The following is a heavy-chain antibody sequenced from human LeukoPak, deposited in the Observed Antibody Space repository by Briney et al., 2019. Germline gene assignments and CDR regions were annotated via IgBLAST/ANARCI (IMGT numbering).Heavy chain of an antibody. Sequence: ESGPTLVKPTQTLTLTCTFSGFSLSISRVGVGWIRQPPGKALEWLTFIYWNDDKRYSPFLKSRLTITKDTSKNQVVLTMTNMDPVDTATYYCAHINYYDFWSGYPYFDYWGQGTLVTVSS. J-gene: IGHJ4*02. CDR1: GFSLSISRVG. CDR2: IYWNDDK. CDR3: AHINYYDFWSGYPYFDY. V-gene: IGHV2-5*01. D-gene: IGHD3-3*01.